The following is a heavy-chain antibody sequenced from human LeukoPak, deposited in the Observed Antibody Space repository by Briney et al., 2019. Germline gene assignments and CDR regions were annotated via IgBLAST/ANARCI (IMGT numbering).Heavy chain of an antibody. CDR2: INHSGST. CDR1: GGSISSYY. D-gene: IGHD3-10*01. V-gene: IGHV4-34*01. J-gene: IGHJ6*02. CDR3: ARVGYYYGSGSYEDYYGMDV. Sequence: SETLSLTCTVSGGSISSYYWSWIRQPPGKGLEWIGEINHSGSTNYNPSLKSRVTISVDTSKNQFSLKLSSVTAADTAVYYCARVGYYYGSGSYEDYYGMDVWGQGTTVTVSS.